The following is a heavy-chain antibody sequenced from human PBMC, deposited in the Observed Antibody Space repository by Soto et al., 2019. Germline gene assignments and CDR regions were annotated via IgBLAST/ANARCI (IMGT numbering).Heavy chain of an antibody. Sequence: PGGSLRLSCAASGLTVSSNYMSWVRQAPGKGLEWVSVIYSGGSTYYADSVKGRFTISRDNSKNTLYLQMNSLRAEDTAVYYCARVRDTGAFDIWGQGTMVTVSS. CDR2: IYSGGST. CDR1: GLTVSSNY. J-gene: IGHJ3*02. CDR3: ARVRDTGAFDI. D-gene: IGHD5-18*01. V-gene: IGHV3-66*01.